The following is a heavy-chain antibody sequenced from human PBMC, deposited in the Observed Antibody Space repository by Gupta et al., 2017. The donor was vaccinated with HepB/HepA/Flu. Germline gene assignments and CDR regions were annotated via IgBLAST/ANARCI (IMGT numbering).Heavy chain of an antibody. CDR1: GYTFTSYA. V-gene: IGHV1-3*01. CDR3: ARDGGSGWYTYYYYGMDV. D-gene: IGHD6-19*01. Sequence: QVQLVQSGAEVKKPGASVKVSCKASGYTFTSYAMHWVRQAPGQRLEWMGWINAGNGNTKYSQKFQGRVTITRDTSASTAYMELSSLRSEDTAVYYCARDGGSGWYTYYYYGMDVWGQGTTVTVSS. J-gene: IGHJ6*02. CDR2: INAGNGNT.